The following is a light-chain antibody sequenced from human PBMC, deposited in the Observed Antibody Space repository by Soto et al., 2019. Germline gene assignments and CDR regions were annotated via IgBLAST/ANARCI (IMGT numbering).Light chain of an antibody. V-gene: IGKV1-39*01. CDR1: QNINNY. CDR2: VAS. CDR3: QQSYSTPPLT. Sequence: DIQMTQSPSSLSASVGDRVTITCRASQNINNYLNWYQQKPGTAPQLLIYVASSLQSGVPSRFSGSGSGTDFTLTITSLPPEDFATYYCQQSYSTPPLTFGGGTKVESK. J-gene: IGKJ4*01.